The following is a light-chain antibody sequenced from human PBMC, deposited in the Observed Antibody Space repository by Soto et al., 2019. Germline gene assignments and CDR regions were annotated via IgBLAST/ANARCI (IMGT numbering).Light chain of an antibody. Sequence: QSVLTQPASVSGSPGQSITISCTGTSSDVGGYNYVSWYQQHPGKAPKLMIYEVTNRPSGVSNRFSGFKSGNTASLTISGLQAEDEADYYCSSYTNSATVIFGGGTKLTVL. CDR2: EVT. CDR3: SSYTNSATVI. J-gene: IGLJ2*01. CDR1: SSDVGGYNY. V-gene: IGLV2-14*01.